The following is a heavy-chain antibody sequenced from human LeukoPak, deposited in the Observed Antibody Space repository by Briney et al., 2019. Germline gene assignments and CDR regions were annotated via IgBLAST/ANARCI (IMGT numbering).Heavy chain of an antibody. J-gene: IGHJ5*02. CDR2: ISYDGSNK. CDR1: GFTFSSYG. D-gene: IGHD3-22*01. V-gene: IGHV3-30*18. Sequence: GGSLRLSCAASGFTFSSYGMHWVRQAPGKGLEWVAVISYDGSNKYYADSVKGRFTISRDNSKNTLYLQMNSLRAEDTAVYYCAKLYYYDSSGYNWFDPWGQGTLVIVSS. CDR3: AKLYYYDSSGYNWFDP.